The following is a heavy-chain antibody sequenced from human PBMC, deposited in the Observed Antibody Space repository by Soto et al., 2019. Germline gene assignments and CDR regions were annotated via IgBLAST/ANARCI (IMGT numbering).Heavy chain of an antibody. CDR3: ATDRSGSMESLDY. CDR2: ISGSGGST. J-gene: IGHJ4*02. D-gene: IGHD3-3*01. V-gene: IGHV3-23*01. CDR1: RFTFSSYA. Sequence: EVQLLESGGGLVQPGGSLRLSCAASRFTFSSYAMSWVRQAPGKGLEWVSGISGSGGSTHYADSVKGRFTISRDNSKNMLYLQMNSLRAEDTAVYYCATDRSGSMESLDYWGQGTLVTVSS.